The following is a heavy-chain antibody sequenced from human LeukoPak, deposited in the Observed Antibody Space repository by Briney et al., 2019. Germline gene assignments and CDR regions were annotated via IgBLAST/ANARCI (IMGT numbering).Heavy chain of an antibody. CDR2: INKNNHNI. V-gene: IGHV3-9*01. J-gene: IGHJ4*02. CDR1: GFTFDDYA. Sequence: RGRSLRLSCAASGFTFDDYAMHWVRQAPGKGLEWVSGINKNNHNIGYADSVKGRFTISRDNAKNSLYLQMNSLRAEDTALYYCATDSLDYWGQGTLVTASS. CDR3: ATDSLDY.